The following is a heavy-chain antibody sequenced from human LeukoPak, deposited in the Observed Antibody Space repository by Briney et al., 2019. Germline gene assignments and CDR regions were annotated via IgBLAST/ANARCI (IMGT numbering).Heavy chain of an antibody. CDR3: ARASSRNFDY. V-gene: IGHV1-8*01. D-gene: IGHD6-13*01. CDR2: MSPNSGDT. CDR1: GYTFTSYD. Sequence: ASVKVSCKASGYTFTSYDINWVRHATGQGLEWMGWMSPNSGDTGYAQKFQGRVTMTRDTSISTAYMELSRLRSDDTAVYYCARASSRNFDYWGQGTLVTVSS. J-gene: IGHJ4*02.